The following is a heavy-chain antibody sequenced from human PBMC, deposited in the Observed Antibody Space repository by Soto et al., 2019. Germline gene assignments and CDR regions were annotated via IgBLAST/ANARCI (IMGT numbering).Heavy chain of an antibody. Sequence: EVQLVESGGGLVQPGGSLRLSCAASGFTFSSYEMNWVRQAPGKGLEWVSYISSSGSTIYYADSVKGRFTISRDDAKNSLYLQMNSLRAEDTAVYYCARDPGTLFDYWGQGTLVTVSS. J-gene: IGHJ4*02. CDR1: GFTFSSYE. CDR3: ARDPGTLFDY. CDR2: ISSSGSTI. V-gene: IGHV3-48*03. D-gene: IGHD1-1*01.